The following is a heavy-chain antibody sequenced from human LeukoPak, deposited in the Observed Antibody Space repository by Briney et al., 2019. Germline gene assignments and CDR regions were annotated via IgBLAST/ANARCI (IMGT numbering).Heavy chain of an antibody. CDR3: ARLRFWSGYPFFDS. CDR1: SVSLSSSY. J-gene: IGHJ4*02. D-gene: IGHD3-3*01. Sequence: SETLSLTCTVSSVSLSSSYWSWIRQPPGKGLEWIGYFYYSGNTNYNPSLKSRVTMSVDTSKNQFSLNLRSVTAADTAVFYCARLRFWSGYPFFDSWGQGTLVTVSP. V-gene: IGHV4-59*01. CDR2: FYYSGNT.